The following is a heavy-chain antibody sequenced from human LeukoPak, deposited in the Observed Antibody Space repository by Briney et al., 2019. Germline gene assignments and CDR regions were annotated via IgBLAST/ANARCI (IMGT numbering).Heavy chain of an antibody. CDR3: ARGVYIAAAQYGY. J-gene: IGHJ4*02. D-gene: IGHD6-13*01. CDR2: IYYSGTT. Sequence: SEILSLTCTVSGGSISSYYWSWIRQPPGKGLEWIGYIYYSGTTNYNPSLKSRVTISVDTSKNQFSLKLSSVTVADTAVYYCARGVYIAAAQYGYWGQGTLVTVSS. CDR1: GGSISSYY. V-gene: IGHV4-59*01.